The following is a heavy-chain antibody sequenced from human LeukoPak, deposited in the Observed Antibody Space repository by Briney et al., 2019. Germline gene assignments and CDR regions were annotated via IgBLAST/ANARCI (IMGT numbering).Heavy chain of an antibody. CDR2: IYSSGTT. Sequence: SETLSLTCTVSGGSISSYYWGWVRQPAGKGLEWIGRIYSSGTTNYNPSLTSRLTMSVDTSKNPFSLKLRAVTAADTAIYYCGRQGYTASYYFLDYWGQGTLVTVSS. J-gene: IGHJ4*02. V-gene: IGHV4-4*07. CDR3: GRQGYTASYYFLDY. CDR1: GGSISSYY. D-gene: IGHD2-2*01.